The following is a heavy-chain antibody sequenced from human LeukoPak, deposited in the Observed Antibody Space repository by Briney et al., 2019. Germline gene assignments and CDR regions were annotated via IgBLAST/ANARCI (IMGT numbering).Heavy chain of an antibody. CDR1: GFTFSNYD. Sequence: GGSLRLSCVASGFTFSNYDMNWARQAPGKGLEWVAVISYDRNNKYYADSVKGRFTISRDSSKNTLYLQMNSLRAEDTAVYYCARDQYYYDSSGYYSSYYFDYWGQGTLVTVSS. V-gene: IGHV3-30*04. J-gene: IGHJ4*02. D-gene: IGHD3-22*01. CDR2: ISYDRNNK. CDR3: ARDQYYYDSSGYYSSYYFDY.